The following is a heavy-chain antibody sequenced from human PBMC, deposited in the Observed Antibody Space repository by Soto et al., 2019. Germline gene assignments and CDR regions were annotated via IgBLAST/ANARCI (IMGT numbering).Heavy chain of an antibody. Sequence: QVQLVESGGGVVQPGRSLRLSCAASGFTFSSYGTHWVRQAPGKGLEWVAVISYDGSNKYYADSVKGRFTISRDNSKNTLYLQMNSLRAEDTAVYYCAKNIVVVVAAPDYWGQGTLVTVSS. D-gene: IGHD2-15*01. CDR3: AKNIVVVVAAPDY. V-gene: IGHV3-30*18. J-gene: IGHJ4*02. CDR1: GFTFSSYG. CDR2: ISYDGSNK.